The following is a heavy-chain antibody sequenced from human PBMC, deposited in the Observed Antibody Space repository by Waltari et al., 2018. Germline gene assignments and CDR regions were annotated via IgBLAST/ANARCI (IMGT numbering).Heavy chain of an antibody. V-gene: IGHV3-23*01. CDR3: AKSLEPDRLRYGMDV. Sequence: EVHLLESGGGLSQPGGSLRLSCAASGFPFSSYAMRWVRQAPGKGLQWVSGVNIDGGWTYYANSVRGRFTISRDNSKNTLYLQMYSLRAEDTALYYCAKSLEPDRLRYGMDVWGQGTTVTVSS. CDR2: VNIDGGWT. D-gene: IGHD6-6*01. CDR1: GFPFSSYA. J-gene: IGHJ6*02.